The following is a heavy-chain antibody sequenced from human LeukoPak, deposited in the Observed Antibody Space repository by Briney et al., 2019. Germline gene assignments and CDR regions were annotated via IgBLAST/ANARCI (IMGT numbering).Heavy chain of an antibody. CDR2: IYYSGST. D-gene: IGHD1-26*01. J-gene: IGHJ4*02. V-gene: IGHV4-59*08. CDR1: GGSISSYY. Sequence: PSETLSLTCTVSGGSISSYYWSWIRQPPGKGLEWTGYIYYSGSTNYNPSLKSRVTISVDTSKNQFSLKLSAVTAADTAVYYCARHVGSGSLGAKFDYWGQGTLVTVSS. CDR3: ARHVGSGSLGAKFDY.